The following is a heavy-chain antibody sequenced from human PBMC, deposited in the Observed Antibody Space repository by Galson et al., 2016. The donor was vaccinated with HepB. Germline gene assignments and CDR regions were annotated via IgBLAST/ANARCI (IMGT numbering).Heavy chain of an antibody. CDR1: GDSVTNDDTI. Sequence: CAIPGDSVTNDDTIWNWIRQSPSRGLEWLGRTYYSSQWFNEYGVSVKGRITINSDTSRNQFSLQLDSVTPDDTAAYFCTRGYMHTGMNVWGQGTTVTVSS. V-gene: IGHV6-1*01. J-gene: IGHJ6*02. CDR3: TRGYMHTGMNV. D-gene: IGHD5-18*01. CDR2: TYYSSQWFN.